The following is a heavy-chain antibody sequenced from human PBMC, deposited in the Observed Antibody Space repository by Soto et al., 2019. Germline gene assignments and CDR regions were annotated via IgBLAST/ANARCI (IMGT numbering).Heavy chain of an antibody. Sequence: PSETLSLTCTVSGGSISSYYWSWIRQPPGKGLEWIGYIYYSGSTNYNPSLKSRATISVDTSKNQFSLKLSSVTAADTAVYYCAKMARSSTSWWTARNWFDPWGQGTLVTVSS. CDR2: IYYSGST. D-gene: IGHD2-2*01. CDR3: AKMARSSTSWWTARNWFDP. J-gene: IGHJ5*02. CDR1: GGSISSYY. V-gene: IGHV4-59*08.